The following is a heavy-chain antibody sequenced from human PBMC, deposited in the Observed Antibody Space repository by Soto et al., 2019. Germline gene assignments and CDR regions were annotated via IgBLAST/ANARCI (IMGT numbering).Heavy chain of an antibody. J-gene: IGHJ6*01. Sequence: QVQLVQSGAEVKKPGASVKVSCKASGYTFTSYGISWVRQAPGQGLEWMGWISAYNGNTNYAQKLQGRVTMTTDTSTSTAYMERRRLRADDTAGYYCARSSPKLVPLYYYDYDMDVWGQGTTVTVSS. D-gene: IGHD6-13*01. V-gene: IGHV1-18*01. CDR1: GYTFTSYG. CDR3: ARSSPKLVPLYYYDYDMDV. CDR2: ISAYNGNT.